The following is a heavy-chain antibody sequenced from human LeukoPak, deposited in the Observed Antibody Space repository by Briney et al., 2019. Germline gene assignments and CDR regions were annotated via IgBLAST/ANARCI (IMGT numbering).Heavy chain of an antibody. Sequence: PGGSLRLSCAASGFTFSSYAMSWVRQAPGKGLEWVANIKQDGSVKYYVGSVKGRFTISRDSAENSVYLQMNSLRAEDTAVYYCATSSDAPGNYWGQGTLVTVSS. J-gene: IGHJ4*02. CDR3: ATSSDAPGNY. CDR1: GFTFSSYA. CDR2: IKQDGSVK. V-gene: IGHV3-7*01. D-gene: IGHD2-2*01.